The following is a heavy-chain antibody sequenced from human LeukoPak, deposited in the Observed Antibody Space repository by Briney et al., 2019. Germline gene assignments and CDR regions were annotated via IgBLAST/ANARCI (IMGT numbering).Heavy chain of an antibody. CDR3: ARGVVPAAIMSYYYYYMDV. J-gene: IGHJ6*03. CDR1: GYTFTSYG. CDR2: ISAYNGNT. D-gene: IGHD2-2*02. Sequence: ASVKVSCKASGYTFTSYGISWVRQAPGQGLEWMGWISAYNGNTNYAQKLQGRVTMTTDTSTSTAYMELRSLRSDDTAVYYCARGVVPAAIMSYYYYYMDVWGKGTTVTVSS. V-gene: IGHV1-18*01.